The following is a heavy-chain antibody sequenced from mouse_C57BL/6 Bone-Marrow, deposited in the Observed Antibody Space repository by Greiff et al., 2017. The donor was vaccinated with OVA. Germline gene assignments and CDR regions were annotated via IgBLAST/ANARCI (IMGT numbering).Heavy chain of an antibody. CDR1: GYTFTDYN. D-gene: IGHD1-1*01. J-gene: IGHJ4*01. V-gene: IGHV1-18*01. CDR2: INPNNGGT. CDR3: ARSNYYGSSPYYAMDY. Sequence: EVQLQQSGPELVKPGASVKIPCKASGYTFTDYNMDWVKQSHGKSLEWIGDINPNNGGTIYNQKFKGKATLTVDKSSSTAYMELRSLTSEDTAVYYCARSNYYGSSPYYAMDYWGQGTSVTVSS.